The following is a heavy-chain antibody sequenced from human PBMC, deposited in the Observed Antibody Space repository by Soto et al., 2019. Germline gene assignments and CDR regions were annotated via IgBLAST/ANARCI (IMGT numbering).Heavy chain of an antibody. V-gene: IGHV1-69*13. CDR2: IIPIFGTA. CDR3: ARGYCSGGSCRRHAFDI. D-gene: IGHD2-15*01. Sequence: GASVKVSCKASGGTFSSYAISWVRQAPGQGLEWMGGIIPIFGTANYAQKFQGRVTITADESTGTAYMELSSLRSEDTAVYYCARGYCSGGSCRRHAFDIWGQGTMVTVSS. J-gene: IGHJ3*02. CDR1: GGTFSSYA.